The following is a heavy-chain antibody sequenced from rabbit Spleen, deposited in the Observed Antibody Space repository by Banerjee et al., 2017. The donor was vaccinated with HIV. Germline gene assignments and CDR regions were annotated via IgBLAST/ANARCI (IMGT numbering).Heavy chain of an antibody. J-gene: IGHJ6*01. D-gene: IGHD8-1*01. Sequence: QSLEESGGDLVKPGASLTLTYTASGFSFSSSDYICWVRQAPGKGLEWISCIAGSSSDFTYSATWAKGRFTISKTSSTTVTLQMTSLTVADTATYFCARDTGSSFSSYGMDLWGPGTLVTVS. CDR1: GFSFSSSDY. CDR3: ARDTGSSFSSYGMDL. CDR2: IAGSSSDFT. V-gene: IGHV1S40*01.